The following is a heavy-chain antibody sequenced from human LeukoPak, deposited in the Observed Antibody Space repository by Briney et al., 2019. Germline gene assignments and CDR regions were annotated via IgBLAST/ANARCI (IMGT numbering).Heavy chain of an antibody. CDR2: INPNSGGT. CDR1: GYTFTGYY. D-gene: IGHD2-2*03. Sequence: ASVKVSCKASGYTFTGYYMHWVRQAPGQGLEWIGWINPNSGGTNYAQKFQGRVTMTRDTSISTAYMELSRLRSDDTAVYYCARDFGDCSSTSCYLNWFDPWGQGTLVTVSS. CDR3: ARDFGDCSSTSCYLNWFDP. V-gene: IGHV1-2*02. J-gene: IGHJ5*02.